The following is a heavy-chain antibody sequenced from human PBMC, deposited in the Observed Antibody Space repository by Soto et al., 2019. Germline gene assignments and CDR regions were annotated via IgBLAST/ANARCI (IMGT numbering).Heavy chain of an antibody. Sequence: QVQLVQSGAEVKKPGASVKVSCKASGYTFTSYGISWVRQAPGQGLEWMGWISAYNGNTNYAQKLQGRVTMTTDTSTSTAYMELRSLRSDDTAVYYCARDAHCSSTSCYIGNAFAIWGQGTMVTVSS. CDR3: ARDAHCSSTSCYIGNAFAI. CDR2: ISAYNGNT. D-gene: IGHD2-2*02. V-gene: IGHV1-18*04. J-gene: IGHJ3*02. CDR1: GYTFTSYG.